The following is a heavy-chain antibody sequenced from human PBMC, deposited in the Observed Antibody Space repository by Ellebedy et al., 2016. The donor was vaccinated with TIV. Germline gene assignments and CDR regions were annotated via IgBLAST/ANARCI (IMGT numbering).Heavy chain of an antibody. Sequence: GESLKISCAASGFTFSTYTMHWVRQAPGKGLEWVSCIVGGGSTYYADSVKGRFTISRDNSKNTLYLQMNSLRAEDTAIYYCAKELVHAIHGFDIWGQGTMVSVSS. V-gene: IGHV3-23*01. J-gene: IGHJ3*02. D-gene: IGHD2-8*02. CDR2: IVGGGST. CDR3: AKELVHAIHGFDI. CDR1: GFTFSTYT.